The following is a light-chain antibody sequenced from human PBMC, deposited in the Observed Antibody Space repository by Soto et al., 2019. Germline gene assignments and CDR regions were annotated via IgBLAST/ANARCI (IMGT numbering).Light chain of an antibody. V-gene: IGKV1-5*03. J-gene: IGKJ1*01. CDR2: EAS. CDR1: QSISGS. Sequence: DIQMTQSPSTLSASVGDRVTITCRASQSISGSLAWYQQKPGKAPKLLIYEASNLKSGVPSRFSGSGSGTEYTLTISSLQPDDSASYYCQQYNGFWTFGQGTRVKIK. CDR3: QQYNGFWT.